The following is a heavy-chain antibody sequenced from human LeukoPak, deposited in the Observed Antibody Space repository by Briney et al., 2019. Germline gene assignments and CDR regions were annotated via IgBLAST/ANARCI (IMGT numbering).Heavy chain of an antibody. D-gene: IGHD5-18*01. Sequence: GGSLRLSCAASGFTFSTYWIHWVRQAPGKGLVWVSRINSDGSSINYADSVKGRFTISRDNAKNTVYLQMNSLRVEDAAVYYCARGYDFWGQGTLVTVSS. V-gene: IGHV3-74*01. J-gene: IGHJ4*02. CDR2: INSDGSSI. CDR3: ARGYDF. CDR1: GFTFSTYW.